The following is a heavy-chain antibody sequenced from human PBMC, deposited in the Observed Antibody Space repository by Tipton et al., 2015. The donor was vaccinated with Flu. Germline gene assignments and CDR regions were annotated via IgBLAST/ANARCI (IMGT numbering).Heavy chain of an antibody. D-gene: IGHD1-14*01. CDR2: IYYSGST. Sequence: LRLSCTVSGGSISSGGFYWSWIRQHPGKGLEWIGYIYYSGSTYYSPSLKSRVTILVDTSRNQFSLKLSSVTAADTAVYYCARYKGPMDVWGQGTTVTVSS. CDR1: GGSISSGGFY. CDR3: ARYKGPMDV. V-gene: IGHV4-31*03. J-gene: IGHJ6*02.